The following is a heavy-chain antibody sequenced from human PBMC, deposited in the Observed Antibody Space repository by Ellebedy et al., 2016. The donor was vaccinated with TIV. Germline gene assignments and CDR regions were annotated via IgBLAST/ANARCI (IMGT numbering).Heavy chain of an antibody. CDR2: INKNGYI. CDR3: AKRVTMVREVITYDHYAMDV. D-gene: IGHD3-10*01. J-gene: IGHJ6*02. CDR1: GFTFSFYS. Sequence: PGGSLRLSCATSGFTFSFYSMNWVRQAPGKGLEWVSSINKNGYIYYADSVKGRFTISRDNSKNTLYLQMNSLRAEDTAVYYCAKRVTMVREVITYDHYAMDVWGQGTTVTVSS. V-gene: IGHV3-21*04.